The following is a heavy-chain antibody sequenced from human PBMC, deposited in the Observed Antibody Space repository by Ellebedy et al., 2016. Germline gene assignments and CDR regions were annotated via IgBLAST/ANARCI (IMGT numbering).Heavy chain of an antibody. J-gene: IGHJ6*03. V-gene: IGHV4-4*07. Sequence: SETLSLXCTVSGGSISSYYWSWIRQPAGKGLEWIGRIYTSGSTNYNPSLKSRVTMSVDTSKNQFFLKLSSVTAADTAVYYCARDWSGDSSGWYWGGLIYYYYYMDVWGKGTTVTVSS. CDR2: IYTSGST. CDR3: ARDWSGDSSGWYWGGLIYYYYYMDV. CDR1: GGSISSYY. D-gene: IGHD6-19*01.